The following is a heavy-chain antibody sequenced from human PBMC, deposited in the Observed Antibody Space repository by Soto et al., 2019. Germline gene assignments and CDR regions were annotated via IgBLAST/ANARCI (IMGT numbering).Heavy chain of an antibody. Sequence: QVHLVQSGAEVRKPGSSVRFSCKASGGTFSSYAISWVRQAPGQGLEWMGRVIPIFGTTNYAQTFQGRITITADESTSTVYMELSSLRSEDTAVYYCARRPGTTTAFDIWGQGTMLTVSS. J-gene: IGHJ3*02. CDR2: VIPIFGTT. V-gene: IGHV1-69*18. CDR3: ARRPGTTTAFDI. D-gene: IGHD1-7*01. CDR1: GGTFSSYA.